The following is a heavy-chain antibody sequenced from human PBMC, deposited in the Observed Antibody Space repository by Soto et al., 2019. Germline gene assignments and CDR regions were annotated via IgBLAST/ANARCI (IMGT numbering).Heavy chain of an antibody. CDR3: ARMVIYGYAGYYFDY. CDR2: IYYSWST. CDR1: GGSISSYY. D-gene: IGHD5-18*01. Sequence: QVQLQESGPGLVKPSETLSLTCTVSGGSISSYYWSWIRQPPGKGLEWIGYIYYSWSTNYNPSLTSLVTISVDTSKNQFSLKLRSVTAADPAVYYCARMVIYGYAGYYFDYWGQGTLVTVSS. J-gene: IGHJ4*02. V-gene: IGHV4-59*01.